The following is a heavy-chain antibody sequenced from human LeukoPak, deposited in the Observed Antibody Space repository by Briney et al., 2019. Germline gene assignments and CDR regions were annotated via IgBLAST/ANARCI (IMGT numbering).Heavy chain of an antibody. CDR2: IYRGGST. V-gene: IGHV4-38-2*02. J-gene: IGHJ5*02. CDR3: ARDRGEKYNWFDP. Sequence: SETLSLTCTVSGYSISSGYYWCWIRQPPGKGLEGIGIIYRGGSTYYNPSLKSRITISVDTSKNQFSLKLSSVTAADTAVYYCARDRGEKYNWFDPWGQGTLVTVSS. CDR1: GYSISSGYY. D-gene: IGHD3-3*01.